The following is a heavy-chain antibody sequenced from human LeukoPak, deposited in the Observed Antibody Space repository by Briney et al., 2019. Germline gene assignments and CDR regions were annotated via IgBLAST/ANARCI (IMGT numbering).Heavy chain of an antibody. V-gene: IGHV3-23*01. CDR2: ISGSGGST. J-gene: IGHJ4*02. CDR1: GFTFSSYG. Sequence: GGSLRLSCAASGFTFSSYGMSWVRQAPGKGLEWVSGISGSGGSTYYADSVKGRFTISRDNSKNTLYLQMNSLRAEDTAVYYCAKTYCGGDCPFDYWGQGTLVTVSS. D-gene: IGHD2-21*01. CDR3: AKTYCGGDCPFDY.